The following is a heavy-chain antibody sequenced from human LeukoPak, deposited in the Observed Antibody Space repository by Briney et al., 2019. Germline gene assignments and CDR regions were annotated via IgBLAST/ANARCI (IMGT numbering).Heavy chain of an antibody. V-gene: IGHV3-11*06. CDR3: ARVLSSSWGAYYYYGMDV. CDR2: ISSRRSYT. D-gene: IGHD6-13*01. CDR1: GFTFSDYY. Sequence: KPGGSLRLSCAASGFTFSDYYMSWIRQAPGKGLEWVSYISSRRSYTKYADSVEGRLTISRDNAKNSLYLQMNSLRAEDTAVYYCARVLSSSWGAYYYYGMDVWGQGTTVTVSS. J-gene: IGHJ6*02.